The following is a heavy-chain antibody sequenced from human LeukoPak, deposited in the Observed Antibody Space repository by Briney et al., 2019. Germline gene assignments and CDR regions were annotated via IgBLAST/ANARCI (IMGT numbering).Heavy chain of an antibody. CDR1: GGTFSSYA. CDR3: ARAGYGGYEGEYYFDY. J-gene: IGHJ4*02. CDR2: IIPIFGTA. Sequence: SVKVSRKASGGTFSSYAISWVRQAPGQGLEWMGGIIPIFGTANYAQKFQGRVTITADESTSTAYMELSSLRSEDTAVYYCARAGYGGYEGEYYFDYWGQGTLVTVSS. V-gene: IGHV1-69*01. D-gene: IGHD5-12*01.